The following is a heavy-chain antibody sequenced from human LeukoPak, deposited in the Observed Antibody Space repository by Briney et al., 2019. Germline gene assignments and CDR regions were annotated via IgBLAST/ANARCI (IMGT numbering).Heavy chain of an antibody. CDR3: ARDLSSSWYEGNWFDP. J-gene: IGHJ5*02. CDR2: IYYSGST. Sequence: PSETLSLTCTVSGGSISSSSYYWGWIRQPPGKGLEWIGSIYYSGSTYYNPSLKSRVTISVDTSKNQFSLKLSSVTAADTAVYYCARDLSSSWYEGNWFDPWGQGTLVTVSS. D-gene: IGHD6-13*01. V-gene: IGHV4-39*01. CDR1: GGSISSSSYY.